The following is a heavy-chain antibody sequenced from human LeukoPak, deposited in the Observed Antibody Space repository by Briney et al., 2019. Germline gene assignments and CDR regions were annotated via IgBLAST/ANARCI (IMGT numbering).Heavy chain of an antibody. V-gene: IGHV6-1*01. J-gene: IGHJ4*02. CDR1: GDSVSSDSAS. CDR3: TRTDVSGGNSLDY. D-gene: IGHD4-23*01. Sequence: SQTLSLTCAISGDSVSSDSASWTWVRQSPSRGLESLGRTYYRSSWYNDYAVSVIGRITIDPDTSKNLFSLQLNSVTPEDTAVYYCTRTDVSGGNSLDYWGQGTLVTVSS. CDR2: TYYRSSWYN.